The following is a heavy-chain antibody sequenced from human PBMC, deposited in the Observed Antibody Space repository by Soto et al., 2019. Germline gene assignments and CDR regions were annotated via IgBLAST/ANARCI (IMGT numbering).Heavy chain of an antibody. CDR1: GFTFSSYA. J-gene: IGHJ4*02. CDR3: ERDEWGYCISTSCYSY. D-gene: IGHD2-2*02. V-gene: IGHV3-30-3*01. Sequence: QVQLVESGGGVVQPGRSLRLSCAASGFTFSSYAMHWVRQAPGKGLEWVAVISYDGSNKYYADSVKGRFTISRDNSKNSLYLQMNSLRAEDTAVYYCERDEWGYCISTSCYSYWGQGTLVTVSS. CDR2: ISYDGSNK.